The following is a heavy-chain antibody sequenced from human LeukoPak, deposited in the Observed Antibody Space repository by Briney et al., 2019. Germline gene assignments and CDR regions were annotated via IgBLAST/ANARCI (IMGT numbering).Heavy chain of an antibody. J-gene: IGHJ4*02. D-gene: IGHD5-18*01. CDR2: IEQDGSEK. V-gene: IGHV3-7*01. Sequence: GGSLRLSCAASGFSFTTSWMSWVRRAPGKGLEWVASIEQDGSEKYYVDSVKGRFTISRDNAKNSLFLQMNSLRAEDTAVYYCAKGHTSLAPGGQGALVTVSS. CDR1: GFSFTTSW. CDR3: AKGHTSLAP.